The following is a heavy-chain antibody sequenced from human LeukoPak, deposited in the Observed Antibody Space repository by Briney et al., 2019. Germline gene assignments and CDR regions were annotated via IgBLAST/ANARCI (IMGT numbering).Heavy chain of an antibody. D-gene: IGHD6-6*01. CDR1: GFTFSTYG. CDR3: ARDFTLYGSFSWFDY. J-gene: IGHJ4*02. Sequence: GGSLRLSCAASGFTFSTYGTHWVRQAPGKGLEWVAVIWYDGSNKYYADSVKGRFTISRDNSKNTLYLQMNSLRAEDTAMYYCARDFTLYGSFSWFDYWGQGTLVTVSS. V-gene: IGHV3-33*01. CDR2: IWYDGSNK.